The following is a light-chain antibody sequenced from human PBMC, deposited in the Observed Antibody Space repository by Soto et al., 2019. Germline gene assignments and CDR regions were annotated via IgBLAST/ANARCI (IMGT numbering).Light chain of an antibody. Sequence: QSALTQPASVSGSPGQSITISCTGNSSDVGSYNFVSWYQHHPDKAPKLMIYEVTKWPSGVSNRFSGSKSGNTASLTISGLQAEDEADYYCCSYAGTYPFVVFGGGTKLTVL. J-gene: IGLJ2*01. CDR2: EVT. V-gene: IGLV2-23*02. CDR1: SSDVGSYNF. CDR3: CSYAGTYPFVV.